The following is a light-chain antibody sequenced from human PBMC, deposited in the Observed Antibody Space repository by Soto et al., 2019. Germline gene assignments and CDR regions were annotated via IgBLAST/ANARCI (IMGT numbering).Light chain of an antibody. CDR1: SSAVGSYNL. CDR2: EGS. V-gene: IGLV2-23*01. Sequence: QSALTQPASVSGSPGQSITISCTGTSSAVGSYNLVSWYQQHPGKAPKLMIYEGSKRPSGVSNRFSGSKSGNTASLTISGLQAEDEADYYCCSYAGSSTAVFGGGTQLTVL. J-gene: IGLJ7*01. CDR3: CSYAGSSTAV.